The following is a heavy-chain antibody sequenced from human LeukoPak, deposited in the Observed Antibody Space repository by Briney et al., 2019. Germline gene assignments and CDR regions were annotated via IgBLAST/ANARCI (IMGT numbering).Heavy chain of an antibody. CDR2: IYYSGST. J-gene: IGHJ4*02. D-gene: IGHD3-10*01. CDR3: ARTAKYYYGSETYYFFDY. Sequence: SETLSLTCTVSGGSISSSSYYWGWIRQPPGKGLEWIGSIYYSGSTYYNPSLKSRVTISLDTSRNQFSLKLTSVTPADTAVYYCARTAKYYYGSETYYFFDYWGQGTLVTVSS. V-gene: IGHV4-39*07. CDR1: GGSISSSSYY.